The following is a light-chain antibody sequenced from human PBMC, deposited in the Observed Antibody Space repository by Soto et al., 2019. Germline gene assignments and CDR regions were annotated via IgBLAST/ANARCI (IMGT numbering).Light chain of an antibody. CDR3: QQYGSSPWT. J-gene: IGKJ1*01. V-gene: IGKV3-20*01. CDR2: GAS. Sequence: EIMLSQSPGTLSLSKGETATLSCRASQSVSSSYLAWYQQKPGQAPRLLIYGASSRATGIPDRFSGSGSGTDFTLTISRLEPEDFAVYYCQQYGSSPWTFGQGTKVDIK. CDR1: QSVSSSY.